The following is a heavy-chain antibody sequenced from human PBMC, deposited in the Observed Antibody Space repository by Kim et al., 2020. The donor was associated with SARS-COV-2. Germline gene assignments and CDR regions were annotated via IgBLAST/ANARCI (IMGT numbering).Heavy chain of an antibody. V-gene: IGHV4-38-2*02. CDR3: ARVSYYGSGSYFDY. D-gene: IGHD3-10*01. J-gene: IGHJ4*02. Sequence: SETLSLTCTVSAYSISSGYYWGWIRQPPGKGLEWIGNLYHSGSTYYNPSLKSRVTISVDTSKNQFSLKLSSVTAADTAVYYCARVSYYGSGSYFDYWGQGTLVTVSS. CDR2: LYHSGST. CDR1: AYSISSGYY.